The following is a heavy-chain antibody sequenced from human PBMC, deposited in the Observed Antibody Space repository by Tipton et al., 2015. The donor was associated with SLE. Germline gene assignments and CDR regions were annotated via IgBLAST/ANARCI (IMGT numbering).Heavy chain of an antibody. D-gene: IGHD2-15*01. Sequence: SLRLSCAASGFSFSSHWMSWVRQAPGKGLEWVAKIKQDGSEKYYVDSVKGRFTISRDNAKNSLYLQMNSLRAEDTAVYYCARVRRDIVVVVAAYAFDIWGQGTMVTVSS. CDR3: ARVRRDIVVVVAAYAFDI. V-gene: IGHV3-7*01. CDR1: GFSFSSHW. J-gene: IGHJ3*02. CDR2: IKQDGSEK.